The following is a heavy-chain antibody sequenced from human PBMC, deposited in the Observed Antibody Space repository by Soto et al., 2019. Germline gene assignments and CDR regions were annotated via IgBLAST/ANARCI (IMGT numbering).Heavy chain of an antibody. D-gene: IGHD1-1*01. V-gene: IGHV1-8*01. CDR1: GYTFTSYD. Sequence: ASVKVSCKASGYTFTSYDINWVRQATGQGLEWMGWMNPNSGNTGYAQKFQGRVTMTRNTSISTAYMELSSLRSEDTAGYYCARGQNNYYYYYYMAVWGKGTTVPVSS. CDR2: MNPNSGNT. CDR3: ARGQNNYYYYYYMAV. J-gene: IGHJ6*03.